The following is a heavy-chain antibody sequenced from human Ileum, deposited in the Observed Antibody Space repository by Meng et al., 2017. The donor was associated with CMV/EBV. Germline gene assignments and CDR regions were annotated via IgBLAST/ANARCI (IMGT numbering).Heavy chain of an antibody. J-gene: IGHJ4*02. V-gene: IGHV6-1*01. CDR1: GDVVSGNGVA. Sequence: QLPMQHSGPGLVKPTQTVRLTCAPSGDVVSGNGVAWNCIRQSPSRGLEWLGRTYYRSRWYNDYAESVKSRITINPDTSTNQFSLDLSSVTPEDTAIYYCARGESSSLDYWGQGTLVTVSS. CDR2: TYYRSRWYN. CDR3: ARGESSSLDY. D-gene: IGHD6-13*01.